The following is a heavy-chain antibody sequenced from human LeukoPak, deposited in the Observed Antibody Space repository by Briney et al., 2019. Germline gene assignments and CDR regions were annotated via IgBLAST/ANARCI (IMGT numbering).Heavy chain of an antibody. J-gene: IGHJ4*02. V-gene: IGHV3-21*01. CDR3: ARDPTTYGSGSYYYYFDY. D-gene: IGHD3-10*01. Sequence: GGSLRLSCADSGFTFSSYSMNGVGQAPGKGLEWVSSISSSSIYIYYADSVKGRFTISRDNAKNSLYLQMNSLSAEDTAVYYCARDPTTYGSGSYYYYFDYWGQGTLVTVSS. CDR1: GFTFSSYS. CDR2: ISSSSIYI.